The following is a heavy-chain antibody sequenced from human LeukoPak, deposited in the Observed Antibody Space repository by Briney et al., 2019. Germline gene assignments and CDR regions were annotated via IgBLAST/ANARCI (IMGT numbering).Heavy chain of an antibody. CDR3: AKESSSGWYDVDY. CDR2: IGGSGGST. J-gene: IGHJ4*02. CDR1: GFTFSDYA. V-gene: IGHV3-23*01. D-gene: IGHD6-19*01. Sequence: GGSLRLSCAVSGFTFSDYAMSWVRQAPGKGLEWVSTIGGSGGSTYSADSVKGRFTISRDNSKNTLYLQMNSLRAEDTAVYYCAKESSSGWYDVDYWGQGTLVTVSS.